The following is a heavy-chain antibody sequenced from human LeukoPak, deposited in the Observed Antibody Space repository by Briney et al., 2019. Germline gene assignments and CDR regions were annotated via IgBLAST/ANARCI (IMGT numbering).Heavy chain of an antibody. CDR3: ARHEIGRYYDFWSGYYLYYFDY. CDR2: IYHSGST. D-gene: IGHD3-3*01. CDR1: GYSISSGYY. Sequence: SETLSLTCAVSGYSISSGYYWGWIRQPPGKGLEWIGGIYHSGSTYYNPSLKSRVTISVDTSKNQFSLKLSSVTAADTAVYYCARHEIGRYYDFWSGYYLYYFDYWGQGTLVTVSS. V-gene: IGHV4-38-2*01. J-gene: IGHJ4*02.